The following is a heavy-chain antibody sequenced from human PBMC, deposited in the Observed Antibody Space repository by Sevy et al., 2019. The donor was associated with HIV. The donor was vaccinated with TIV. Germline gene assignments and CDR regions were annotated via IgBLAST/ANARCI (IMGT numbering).Heavy chain of an antibody. Sequence: GGSLRLSCAASGFTFSSYSMNWVRQAPGKGLEWVSSISRSSSYIYHADSVKGRFTISRDNARNSLFLQMNSLRVEDTALYYCARPYGSGSWEAFDLWGRGTLVTVSS. D-gene: IGHD3-10*01. V-gene: IGHV3-21*01. J-gene: IGHJ3*01. CDR2: ISRSSSYI. CDR1: GFTFSSYS. CDR3: ARPYGSGSWEAFDL.